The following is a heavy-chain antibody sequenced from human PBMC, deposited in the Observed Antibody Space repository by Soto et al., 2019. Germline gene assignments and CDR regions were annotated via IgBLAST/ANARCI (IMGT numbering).Heavy chain of an antibody. Sequence: QLQLQESGSGLVKPSQTLSLTCAVSGGSISSGGYSWSWIRQPPGKGLEWIGYIYYSGSTYYNPSLKSRVTISVDTSKNQFSLKLSSVTAADTAVYYCATSFRGAHDYWGQGTLVTVSS. CDR1: GGSISSGGYS. V-gene: IGHV4-30-2*05. D-gene: IGHD3-10*01. CDR2: IYYSGST. CDR3: ATSFRGAHDY. J-gene: IGHJ4*02.